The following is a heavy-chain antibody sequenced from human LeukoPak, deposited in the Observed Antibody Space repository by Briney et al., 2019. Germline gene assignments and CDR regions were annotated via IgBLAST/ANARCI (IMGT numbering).Heavy chain of an antibody. CDR2: ISSRSATI. CDR3: TRDFGRSSYYFDF. CDR1: GFTFSRYS. Sequence: GGSLRLSCAASGFTFSRYSMTWVRQAPGKGLECVSYISSRSATIHYADSVKGRFTVSRDNAKNSLFLQMNSLRVEDTAVYYCTRDFGRSSYYFDFWGQGTLVTVSS. J-gene: IGHJ4*02. D-gene: IGHD3-3*01. V-gene: IGHV3-48*01.